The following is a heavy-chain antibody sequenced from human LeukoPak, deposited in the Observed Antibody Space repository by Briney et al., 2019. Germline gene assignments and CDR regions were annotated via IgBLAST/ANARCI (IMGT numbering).Heavy chain of an antibody. CDR2: ISYDGSNK. CDR3: AKDSRLFGELNEYDY. Sequence: GSLRLSCAASGFTFSSYVMHWVRQAPGKGLEWVAVISYDGSNKYYADSVKGRFTISRDNSKNTLYLQMNSLRAEDTAVYYCAKDSRLFGELNEYDYWGQGTLVTVSS. CDR1: GFTFSSYV. D-gene: IGHD3-10*02. J-gene: IGHJ4*02. V-gene: IGHV3-30*18.